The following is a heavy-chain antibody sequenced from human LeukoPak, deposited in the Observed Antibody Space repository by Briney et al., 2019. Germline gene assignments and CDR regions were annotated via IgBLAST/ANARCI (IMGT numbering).Heavy chain of an antibody. J-gene: IGHJ4*02. CDR2: ISGSGGST. CDR3: AKFGGSLEPDY. D-gene: IGHD3-10*01. CDR1: GFTFYDYG. V-gene: IGHV3-23*01. Sequence: PGGSLRLSCAASGFTFYDYGMSWVPQAPGKGVEWVSAISGSGGSTYYADSVKGRFTISRDTSKNTLYLQMNSLRAEDTAVYYCAKFGGSLEPDYWGQGTLVTVSS.